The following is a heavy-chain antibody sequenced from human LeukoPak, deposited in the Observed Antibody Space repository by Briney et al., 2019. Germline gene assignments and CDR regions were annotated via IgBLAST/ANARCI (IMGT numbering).Heavy chain of an antibody. J-gene: IGHJ4*02. V-gene: IGHV4-59*08. CDR3: ARRGGDSSGHKLYYFDY. D-gene: IGHD3-22*01. CDR1: GGSISSYY. Sequence: KSSETLSLTCTVSGGSISSYYWSWIRQPPGKGLEWIGYIYYSGSTNYNSSLKSRVTISVDTSKNQFSLKLSSVTAADTAVYYCARRGGDSSGHKLYYFDYWGQGTLVTVSS. CDR2: IYYSGST.